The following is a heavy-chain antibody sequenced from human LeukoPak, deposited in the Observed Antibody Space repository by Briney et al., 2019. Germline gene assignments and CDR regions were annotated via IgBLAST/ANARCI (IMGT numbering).Heavy chain of an antibody. J-gene: IGHJ3*01. CDR3: VRSASNAFDV. V-gene: IGHV1-2*02. Sequence: ASVKVSCKASGYTFTGYYMHRVRQAPGQGPEWVGWINPKSGGTNSAQKFQGRVTLTRDTSISTAYMELNRLTSGDTAVYYCVRSASNAFDVWGQGTMVTVSS. D-gene: IGHD3-3*01. CDR2: INPKSGGT. CDR1: GYTFTGYY.